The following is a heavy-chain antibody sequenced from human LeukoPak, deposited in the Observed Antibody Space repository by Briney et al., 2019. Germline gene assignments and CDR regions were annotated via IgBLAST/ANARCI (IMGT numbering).Heavy chain of an antibody. CDR1: GYTFTGYY. CDR2: INPNSGGT. Sequence: ASVKVSCKASGYTFTGYYMHWVRQAPGQGLEWMGWINPNSGGTNYAQKFQGWVTMTRDTSISTAYMELSRLRSDDTAVYYCATGGRPGGMSYYYGMDVWGQGTTVTVSS. CDR3: ATGGRPGGMSYYYGMDV. D-gene: IGHD4-23*01. J-gene: IGHJ6*02. V-gene: IGHV1-2*04.